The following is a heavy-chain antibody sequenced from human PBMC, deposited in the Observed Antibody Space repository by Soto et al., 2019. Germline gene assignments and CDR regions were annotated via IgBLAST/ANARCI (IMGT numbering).Heavy chain of an antibody. J-gene: IGHJ4*02. D-gene: IGHD1-26*01. CDR1: GGSFSGYY. CDR2: IYHSGST. Sequence: SETLSLTCAVYGGSFSGYYWSWIRQPPGKGLEWIGYIYHSGSTNYNPSLKSRVTISVDTSKNQFSLKLSSVTAADTAVYYCARAPSALSGRPAYGFDYWGQGTLVTVS. V-gene: IGHV4-34*01. CDR3: ARAPSALSGRPAYGFDY.